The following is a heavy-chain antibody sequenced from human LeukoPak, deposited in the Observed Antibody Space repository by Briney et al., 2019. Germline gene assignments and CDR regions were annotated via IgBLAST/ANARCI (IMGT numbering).Heavy chain of an antibody. J-gene: IGHJ4*02. D-gene: IGHD2-15*01. CDR2: ISGSGGST. CDR1: GFTFSSYA. Sequence: GGSLRLFCAASGFTFSSYAMSWVRQAPGKGLEWVSAISGSGGSTYYADSVKGRFTISGDNSKNTLYLQMNSLRADDTAIYYCAKSCNSGNCYYNYWGQGTLVTVSS. V-gene: IGHV3-23*01. CDR3: AKSCNSGNCYYNY.